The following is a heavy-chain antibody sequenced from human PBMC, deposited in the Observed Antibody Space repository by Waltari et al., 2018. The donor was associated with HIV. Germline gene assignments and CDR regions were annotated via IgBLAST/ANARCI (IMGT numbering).Heavy chain of an antibody. CDR3: ARDREEHGRGRWLRYYFDY. CDR1: GGSISSIRYY. D-gene: IGHD2-15*01. V-gene: IGHV4-39*07. CDR2: IYYSGST. Sequence: QLQLQESGPGLVKPSETLSLTCTVSGGSISSIRYYWGWIRQPPGKGLELIGRIYYSGSTYYNPSLKSRVTISVDTSKNQFSLKLSSVTAADTAVYYCARDREEHGRGRWLRYYFDYWGQGTLVTVSS. J-gene: IGHJ4*02.